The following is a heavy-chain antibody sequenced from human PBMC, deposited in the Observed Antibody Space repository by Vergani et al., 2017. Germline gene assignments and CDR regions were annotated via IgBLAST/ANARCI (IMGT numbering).Heavy chain of an antibody. J-gene: IGHJ4*02. Sequence: QVQLVQSGAEVKKPGASVKVSCKASGYTFTSYYMHWVRQAPGQGLEWMGIINPSGGSTSYAQKFQGRVTMTRDTSTSTVYMELSSLRSEDTAVYYCARVINDPYDSPGVPYFDYGGQGTLVTVSS. CDR1: GYTFTSYY. CDR2: INPSGGST. D-gene: IGHD3-22*01. V-gene: IGHV1-46*03. CDR3: ARVINDPYDSPGVPYFDY.